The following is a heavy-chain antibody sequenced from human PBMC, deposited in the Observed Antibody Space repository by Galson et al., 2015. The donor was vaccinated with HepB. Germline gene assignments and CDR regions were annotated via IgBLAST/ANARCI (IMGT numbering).Heavy chain of an antibody. CDR2: IYYSGST. CDR1: CGSISSSSYY. V-gene: IGHV4-39*01. D-gene: IGHD3-10*01. Sequence: EPLSLTCTASCGSISSSSYYWGWIRQPPGKGLEWIGSIYYSGSTYYNPSLKSRVTISVDTSKNQFSLKLSSVTAADTAVYYCARRDYYGSGSYYNWFDPWGQGTLVTVSS. CDR3: ARRDYYGSGSYYNWFDP. J-gene: IGHJ5*02.